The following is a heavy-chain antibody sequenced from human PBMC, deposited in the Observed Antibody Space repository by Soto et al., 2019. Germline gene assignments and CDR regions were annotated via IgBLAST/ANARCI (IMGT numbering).Heavy chain of an antibody. D-gene: IGHD3-3*01. J-gene: IGHJ6*02. Sequence: QPGGSLRLSCAASGFTFSSYAMHWVRQAPGKGLEWVAVISYDGSNKYYADSVKGRFTISRDNSKNTLYLQMNSLRAEDTAVYYCARDLRTTIFGVVRVIYYYGMDVWGQGTTVTVSS. CDR2: ISYDGSNK. CDR3: ARDLRTTIFGVVRVIYYYGMDV. V-gene: IGHV3-30-3*01. CDR1: GFTFSSYA.